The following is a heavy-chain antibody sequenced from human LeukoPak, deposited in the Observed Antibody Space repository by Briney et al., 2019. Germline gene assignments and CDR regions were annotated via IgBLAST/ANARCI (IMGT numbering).Heavy chain of an antibody. J-gene: IGHJ5*02. D-gene: IGHD4-11*01. V-gene: IGHV4-4*07. Sequence: SETLSLTCTVSGGSISSYYWSWVRQPAGKGLEWIGRFYTSGNTNYNPALKSRVTMSVDTSKNQFSLKLSSVTAADTAVYYCARDRTEITVRGSHNWFDPWGQGTLVTVSS. CDR1: GGSISSYY. CDR3: ARDRTEITVRGSHNWFDP. CDR2: FYTSGNT.